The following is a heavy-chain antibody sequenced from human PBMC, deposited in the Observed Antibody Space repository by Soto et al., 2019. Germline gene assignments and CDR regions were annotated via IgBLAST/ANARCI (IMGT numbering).Heavy chain of an antibody. Sequence: QVQLQESGPGLVKPSQTLSLTCTVSGGSISSGDYYWSWIRQPPGKGLEWIGYIYYSGSTYYNPYIKSRFTISVDTSKNHFYLKLIYVTAADTAVYYCARERPVGSRLDPWGQGTLFTVSS. CDR2: IYYSGST. D-gene: IGHD6-13*01. CDR1: GGSISSGDYY. CDR3: ARERPVGSRLDP. V-gene: IGHV4-30-4*01. J-gene: IGHJ5*02.